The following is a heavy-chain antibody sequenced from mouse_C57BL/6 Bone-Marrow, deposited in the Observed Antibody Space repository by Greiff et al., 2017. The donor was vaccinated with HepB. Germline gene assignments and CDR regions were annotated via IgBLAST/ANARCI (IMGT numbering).Heavy chain of an antibody. D-gene: IGHD3-2*02. J-gene: IGHJ4*01. V-gene: IGHV5-17*01. CDR3: ARRLRGYAMDY. CDR2: ISSGSSTI. CDR1: GFTFSDYG. Sequence: EVKLVESGGGLVKPGGSLKLSCAASGFTFSDYGMHWVRQAPEKGLELVAYISSGSSTIYYADTVKGRFPISRDNAKNTLFLQMTSLRSEDTAMYYCARRLRGYAMDYWGQGTSVTVSS.